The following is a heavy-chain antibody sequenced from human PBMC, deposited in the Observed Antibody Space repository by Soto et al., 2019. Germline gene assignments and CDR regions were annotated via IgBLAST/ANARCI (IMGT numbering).Heavy chain of an antibody. D-gene: IGHD2-2*01. CDR1: GFSVTSNY. V-gene: IGHV3-53*01. CDR3: ARATRYFGSFDS. CDR2: RYTGGST. J-gene: IGHJ4*02. Sequence: EVQLVESGGGLIQPGGSLRLSCVASGFSVTSNYMTWVRQAPGKGLEWVSIRYTGGSTYYSDSVKGRSTISRDTPKNTVFLQLNSLRAEDTAIYYCARATRYFGSFDSWGQGTLVSVAS.